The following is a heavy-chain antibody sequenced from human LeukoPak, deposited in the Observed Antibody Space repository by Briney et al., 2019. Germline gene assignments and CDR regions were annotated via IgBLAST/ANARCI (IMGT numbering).Heavy chain of an antibody. D-gene: IGHD2-2*03. V-gene: IGHV3-23*01. CDR1: GFTFSAYD. CDR3: AKGGYFAFDI. Sequence: GGSLRLSCAASGFTFSAYDMQWVRQAPGKGPQWVSGISRSGSTYYRDSVKGRFTISRDNYKNTLYLQMNSLRAEDTAVYYCAKGGYFAFDIWGQGTMVTVSS. J-gene: IGHJ3*02. CDR2: ISRSGST.